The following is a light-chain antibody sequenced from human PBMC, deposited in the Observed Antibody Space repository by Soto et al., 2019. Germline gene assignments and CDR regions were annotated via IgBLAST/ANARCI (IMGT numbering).Light chain of an antibody. V-gene: IGLV1-44*01. CDR3: ATWDDSLNGWV. CDR2: TNN. J-gene: IGLJ1*01. CDR1: SSNIGSNT. Sequence: QSVLTQPPSASGTPGQRVTISCSGGSSNIGSNTVNWYQQLPGTAPKLLIYTNNQRPSGVPDRFSGPKSGTSASLAISGVQSEDEADYYCATWDDSLNGWVFGTGTKVTV.